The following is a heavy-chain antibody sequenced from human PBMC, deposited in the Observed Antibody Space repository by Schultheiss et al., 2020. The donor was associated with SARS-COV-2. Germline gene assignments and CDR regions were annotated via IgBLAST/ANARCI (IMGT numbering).Heavy chain of an antibody. J-gene: IGHJ6*02. D-gene: IGHD4-17*01. CDR3: ARDRGDYQYYYYYYGMDV. Sequence: SETLSLTCAVYGGSFSGYYWSWIRQPPGKGLEWIGEINHSGSTNYNPSLKSRVTISVDTSKNQFSLKLSSVTAADTAVYYCARDRGDYQYYYYYYGMDVWGQGTTVTVSS. CDR2: INHSGST. CDR1: GGSFSGYY. V-gene: IGHV4-34*01.